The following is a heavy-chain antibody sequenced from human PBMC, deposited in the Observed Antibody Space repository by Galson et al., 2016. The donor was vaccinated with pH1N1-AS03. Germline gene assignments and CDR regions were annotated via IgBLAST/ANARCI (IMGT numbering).Heavy chain of an antibody. J-gene: IGHJ4*02. CDR2: IDRNSGTI. CDR3: AKSPGYCSAGSCADQGYFDY. D-gene: IGHD2-15*01. CDR1: GFTFDAYA. Sequence: SLRLSCAGSGFTFDAYAMHWVRQGPGEGLEWVSGIDRNSGTIGYTDSVKGRFTISRDNTKNSLYLEMNSLGAEDTALYYCAKSPGYCSAGSCADQGYFDYWGQGTLVTVSS. V-gene: IGHV3-9*01.